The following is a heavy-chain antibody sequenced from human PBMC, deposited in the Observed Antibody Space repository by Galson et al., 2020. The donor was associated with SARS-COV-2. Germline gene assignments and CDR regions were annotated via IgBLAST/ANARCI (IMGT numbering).Heavy chain of an antibody. CDR1: GFAFSSCT. CDR2: ISAGGGAT. J-gene: IGHJ4*02. Sequence: GESLKISCAASGFAFSSCTMNWVRQAPGKGLEWVSAISAGGGATNYADSVKGRFTVSRDNSNNTLYLQMNGLRAEDTAVYYCAKGVGGDWGWYYFDCWGQGALVTVSS. V-gene: IGHV3-23*01. D-gene: IGHD7-27*01. CDR3: AKGVGGDWGWYYFDC.